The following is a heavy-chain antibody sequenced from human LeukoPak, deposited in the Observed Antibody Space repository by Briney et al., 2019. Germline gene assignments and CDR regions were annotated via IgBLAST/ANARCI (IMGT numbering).Heavy chain of an antibody. V-gene: IGHV3-48*03. D-gene: IGHD2-2*01. Sequence: GGSLRLSCAASGFTFSSYEMNWVRQAPGKGLEWVSYISSSGSTIYYADSVKGRFTISRDNAKNSLYLQMNSLRAEDTAVYYCARPGTSGDDAFDIWGQGTMVTVSS. J-gene: IGHJ3*02. CDR1: GFTFSSYE. CDR2: ISSSGSTI. CDR3: ARPGTSGDDAFDI.